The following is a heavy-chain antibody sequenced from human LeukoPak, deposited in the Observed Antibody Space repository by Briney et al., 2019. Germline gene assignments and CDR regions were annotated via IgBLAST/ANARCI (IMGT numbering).Heavy chain of an antibody. V-gene: IGHV3-23*01. CDR1: GFSFSIYA. CDR3: AKDRSDNTTWYVGSH. Sequence: QPGGSLRLSCAASGFSFSIYAMTWVHQAPGKGLEWISSISDSGGSTYYADSVKGLFTISRDNSKNTVYLQMNSLRTEDTAIYYCAKDRSDNTTWYVGSHWGQGTLVTVSS. CDR2: ISDSGGST. J-gene: IGHJ4*02. D-gene: IGHD3-10*02.